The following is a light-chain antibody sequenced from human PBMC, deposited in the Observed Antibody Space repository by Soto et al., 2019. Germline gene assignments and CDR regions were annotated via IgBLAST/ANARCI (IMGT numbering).Light chain of an antibody. Sequence: EIVMTQSPATVSVFPGETFTLSCRASQSVSGYLDWFHQKPGQAPRLVLLRIFTRAIGVPARFSGSGSETEFTLTISGLQSEDSGVYYCLQHYSWPWTFGQGTTVDIK. V-gene: IGKV3-15*01. CDR1: QSVSGY. CDR3: LQHYSWPWT. CDR2: RIF. J-gene: IGKJ1*01.